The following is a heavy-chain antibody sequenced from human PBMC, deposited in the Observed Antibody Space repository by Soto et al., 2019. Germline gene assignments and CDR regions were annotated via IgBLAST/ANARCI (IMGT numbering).Heavy chain of an antibody. CDR3: AKDSVGAAYYFDY. Sequence: GGSLRLSCAASGFPFSSYGMHWVRQAPGKGPEWVAVIWYDGSNKYYADSVKGRFTISRDNSKNTLYLQMNSLRAEDTAVYYCAKDSVGAAYYFDYWGQGTTVTVSS. CDR2: IWYDGSNK. CDR1: GFPFSSYG. J-gene: IGHJ4*02. D-gene: IGHD1-26*01. V-gene: IGHV3-30*02.